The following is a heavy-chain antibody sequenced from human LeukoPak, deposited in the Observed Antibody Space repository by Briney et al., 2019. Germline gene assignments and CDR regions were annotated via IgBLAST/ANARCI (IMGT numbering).Heavy chain of an antibody. CDR2: IKEDGSAK. CDR3: ARETWKPYDY. J-gene: IGHJ4*02. CDR1: EFTFSVYS. V-gene: IGHV3-7*01. D-gene: IGHD1-1*01. Sequence: GGSLRLSCAVSEFTFSVYSMSWVRQAPGKGPEWVAGIKEDGSAKYYADSVKGRFTISRDNAKSSLYLQMSSLRADDTAVYYCARETWKPYDYWGQGTLVTVSS.